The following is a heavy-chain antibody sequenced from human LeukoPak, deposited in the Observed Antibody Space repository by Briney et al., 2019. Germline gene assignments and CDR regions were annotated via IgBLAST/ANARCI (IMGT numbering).Heavy chain of an antibody. D-gene: IGHD2-2*01. CDR2: IIPIVGTA. Sequence: SVKVSCKASGGTFSSYAISWVRQAPGQGLEWMGGIIPIVGTANYAQKFQGRVTITADESTSTAYMELSSLRSEDTAVYYCARNVVVPSRYYYYYMDVWGKGTTVTVSS. V-gene: IGHV1-69*13. CDR1: GGTFSSYA. CDR3: ARNVVVPSRYYYYYMDV. J-gene: IGHJ6*03.